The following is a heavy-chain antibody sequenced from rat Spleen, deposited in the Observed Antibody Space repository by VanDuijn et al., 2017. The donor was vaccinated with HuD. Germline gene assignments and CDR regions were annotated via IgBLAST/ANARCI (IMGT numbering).Heavy chain of an antibody. CDR1: GFTFSNYG. J-gene: IGHJ3*01. CDR2: ISTGGGNT. V-gene: IGHV5S14*01. CDR3: VRQDTSGYSNWFTY. Sequence: EVQLVESGGGLVQPGRSLKLSCAASGFTFSNYGMAWVRQTPTKGLEWVASISTGGGNTYYRDSVKGRFTVPRENAKSTLYFLIDSLRSEDTATYYCVRQDTSGYSNWFTYWGQGTLVTVSS. D-gene: IGHD4-3*01.